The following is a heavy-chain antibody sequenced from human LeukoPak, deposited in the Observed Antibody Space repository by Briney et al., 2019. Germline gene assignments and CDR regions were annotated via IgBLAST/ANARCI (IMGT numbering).Heavy chain of an antibody. D-gene: IGHD6-6*01. V-gene: IGHV3-21*01. CDR2: ISSSSSYI. CDR1: GFTLSSYS. J-gene: IGHJ4*02. Sequence: PGGSLRLSCAASGFTLSSYSMNWVRQAPGKGLECVSSISSSSSYIYYADSVKGRFTISRDNAKNSLYLQMNSLRAEDTAVYYCARDPYSSSSAVGDYWGQGTLVTVSS. CDR3: ARDPYSSSSAVGDY.